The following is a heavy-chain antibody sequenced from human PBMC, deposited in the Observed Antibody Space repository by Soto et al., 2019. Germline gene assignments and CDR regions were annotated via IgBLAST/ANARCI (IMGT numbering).Heavy chain of an antibody. CDR1: DEYIISDRCY. D-gene: IGHD3-9*01. Sequence: SVTLCVTCTVADEYIISDRCYWGWIKKPPGKGLEWIGSIYYRGNAYYNPSLQTRVTISLDKSRSQFSLKLNSVTAADSAVYFCARLEGLATISYYFDFWGPGALVTVSS. J-gene: IGHJ4*02. CDR3: ARLEGLATISYYFDF. CDR2: IYYRGNA. V-gene: IGHV4-39*01.